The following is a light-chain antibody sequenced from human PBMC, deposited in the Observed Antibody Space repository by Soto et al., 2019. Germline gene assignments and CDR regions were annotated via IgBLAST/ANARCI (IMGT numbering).Light chain of an antibody. CDR3: QQYDSSPRT. CDR1: QSFTSTS. V-gene: IGKV3-20*01. Sequence: EIVLTQSPGTLSFSPGERATLSCRASQSFTSTSLAWYQQKPGQAPRPLISGSSRRAAGIPDRFSGSGSGTDFTLTISRLESEDLAVDYCQQYDSSPRTFGQGTRVEI. CDR2: GSS. J-gene: IGKJ1*01.